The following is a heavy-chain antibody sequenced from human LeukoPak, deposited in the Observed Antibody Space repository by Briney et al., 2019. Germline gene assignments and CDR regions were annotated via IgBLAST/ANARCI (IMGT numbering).Heavy chain of an antibody. CDR3: AKSPTYYYDSSGYYYFDY. V-gene: IGHV3-23*01. J-gene: IGHJ4*02. CDR1: GFTFSSYA. CDR2: ISGSGGST. Sequence: GRSLRLSCAASGFTFSSYAMSWVRQAPGKGLEWVSAISGSGGSTYYADSVKGRFTISRDNSKNTLYLQMNSLRAEDTAVYYCAKSPTYYYDSSGYYYFDYWGQGTLVTVSS. D-gene: IGHD3-22*01.